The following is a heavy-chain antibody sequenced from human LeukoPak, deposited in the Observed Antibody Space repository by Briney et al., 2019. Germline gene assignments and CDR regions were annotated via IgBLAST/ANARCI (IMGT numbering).Heavy chain of an antibody. D-gene: IGHD4-17*01. CDR2: IGGSGGST. CDR3: AKISAYGDYLYYFDY. CDR1: GFTFSSYA. Sequence: GGSLRLSCAASGFTFSSYAMSWVRQAPGKGLEWVSAIGGSGGSTYYADSVKGRFTISRDNSKNTLYLQMNSLRAEDTAVYYCAKISAYGDYLYYFDYWGQGTLVTVSS. J-gene: IGHJ4*02. V-gene: IGHV3-23*01.